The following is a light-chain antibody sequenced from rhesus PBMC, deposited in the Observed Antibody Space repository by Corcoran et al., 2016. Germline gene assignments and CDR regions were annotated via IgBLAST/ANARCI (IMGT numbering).Light chain of an antibody. CDR2: SAS. V-gene: IGKV1S14*01. CDR3: QQHNSYPRT. CDR1: QDISSY. Sequence: DIQMTQSPSSLSASVGDTVTITCRSSQDISSYLDWYQQKAGKPPKTLIYSASNLETGVPIRFTAIGSGTDFTLTIRSLQPEDLATDYCQQHNSYPRTFGQGTKVEIK. J-gene: IGKJ1*01.